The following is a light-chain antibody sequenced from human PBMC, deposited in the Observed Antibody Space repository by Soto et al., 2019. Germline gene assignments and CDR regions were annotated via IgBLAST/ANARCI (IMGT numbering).Light chain of an antibody. CDR2: AAS. CDR1: QGIRND. CDR3: QQYYKTPWT. Sequence: IQMTQSPASLCASVGDRVTSTCRASQGIRNDLGWYQQKPGLAPKLLIYAASSLQSGVPSRFSGSGSGADFTLTISSLQAEDVATYYCQQYYKTPWTFGQGTKVDIK. J-gene: IGKJ1*01. V-gene: IGKV1-6*01.